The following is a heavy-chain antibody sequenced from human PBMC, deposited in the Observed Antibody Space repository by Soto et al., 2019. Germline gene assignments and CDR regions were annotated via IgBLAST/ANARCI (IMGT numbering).Heavy chain of an antibody. Sequence: ASVKVSCKASGYTFTGYYMHWVRQAPGQGLEWMGWINPNFGRTNYAQKFQGRVTITTDESASTAYMELSSLRSEDTAVYYCARDTLRGSYYYYYYGMDVWGQGTTVTVSS. J-gene: IGHJ6*02. D-gene: IGHD1-26*01. CDR3: ARDTLRGSYYYYYYGMDV. CDR1: GYTFTGYY. V-gene: IGHV1-2*02. CDR2: INPNFGRT.